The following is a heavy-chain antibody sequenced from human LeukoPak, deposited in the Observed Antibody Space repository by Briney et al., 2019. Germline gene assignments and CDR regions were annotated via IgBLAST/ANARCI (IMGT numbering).Heavy chain of an antibody. J-gene: IGHJ4*02. Sequence: GGSLRLFCAASGFTFSSYGMHWVRQAPGKGLEWVAVIWYDGSNKYYADSVKGRFTISRDNSKNTLYLQMNSLRAEDTAVYYCARDYYDSSGLTWWGQGTLVTVSS. D-gene: IGHD3-22*01. V-gene: IGHV3-33*01. CDR2: IWYDGSNK. CDR1: GFTFSSYG. CDR3: ARDYYDSSGLTW.